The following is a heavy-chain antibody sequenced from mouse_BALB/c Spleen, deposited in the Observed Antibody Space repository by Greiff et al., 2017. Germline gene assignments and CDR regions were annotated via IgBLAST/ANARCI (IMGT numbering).Heavy chain of an antibody. CDR1: GYSFTGYF. CDR2: INPYNGDT. J-gene: IGHJ4*01. CDR3: GYYYGSTSYYAMDY. D-gene: IGHD1-1*01. V-gene: IGHV1-37*01. Sequence: EVKLMESGPELVKPGASVKISCKASGYSFTGYFMNWVKQSHGKSLEWIGRINPYNGDTFYNQKFKGKATLTVDKSSSTAHMELLSLTSEDSAVYYCGYYYGSTSYYAMDYWGQGTSVTVSS.